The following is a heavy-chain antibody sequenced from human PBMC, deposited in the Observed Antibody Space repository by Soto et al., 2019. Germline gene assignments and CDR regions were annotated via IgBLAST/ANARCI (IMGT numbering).Heavy chain of an antibody. CDR3: ARHTQREYSSSLTGRWFDP. CDR2: IYYSWST. D-gene: IGHD6-13*01. Sequence: PSETLSLTCTVSGGSISSSSYYWCWIRQPPGKGLEWIGSIYYSWSTYYNPSLKSRVTISVDTSKNQFSLKLSSVTAADTAVYYCARHTQREYSSSLTGRWFDPWGQGTLVTAPQ. V-gene: IGHV4-39*01. CDR1: GGSISSSSYY. J-gene: IGHJ5*02.